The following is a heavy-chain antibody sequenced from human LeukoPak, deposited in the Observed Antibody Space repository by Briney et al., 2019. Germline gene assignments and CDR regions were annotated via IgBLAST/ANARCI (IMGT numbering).Heavy chain of an antibody. Sequence: PSETLSLTCAVYGGSFSGYYWSWIRQPPGKGLEWIGEINHSGSTNYNPSLKSRVTISVDTSKNQFSLKLSSVTAADTAVYYCARGPEYYYDSSGVGVDYWGQGALVTVSS. CDR2: INHSGST. CDR1: GGSFSGYY. V-gene: IGHV4-34*01. CDR3: ARGPEYYYDSSGVGVDY. D-gene: IGHD3-22*01. J-gene: IGHJ4*02.